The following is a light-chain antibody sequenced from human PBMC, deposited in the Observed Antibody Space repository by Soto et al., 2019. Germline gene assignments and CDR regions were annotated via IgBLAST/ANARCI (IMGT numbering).Light chain of an antibody. J-gene: IGKJ1*01. CDR2: AAS. V-gene: IGKV1D-16*01. Sequence: DIQMTQFPSSLSASVGDRVTITCRASQGISTCLAWYQQKPERAPKSLIYAASRLQSGVPPRFSGSGSETDFTLTISSLQPEDFATYYCQQYNRYPRTFGQGTKVEIK. CDR3: QQYNRYPRT. CDR1: QGISTC.